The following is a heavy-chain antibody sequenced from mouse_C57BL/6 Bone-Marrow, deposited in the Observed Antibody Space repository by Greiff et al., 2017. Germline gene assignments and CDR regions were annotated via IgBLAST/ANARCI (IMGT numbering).Heavy chain of an antibody. CDR3: ARGGGSSFYAMDY. D-gene: IGHD1-1*01. J-gene: IGHJ4*01. CDR2: INYDGSST. Sequence: DVMLVESEGGLVQPGSSMKLSCTASGFTFRDYYMAWVRQVPEKGLEWVANINYDGSSTYYLDSLKSRFIISRHNAKNILYLQMSSLKSEDTATYDCARGGGSSFYAMDYWGQGTSVTVSS. V-gene: IGHV5-16*01. CDR1: GFTFRDYY.